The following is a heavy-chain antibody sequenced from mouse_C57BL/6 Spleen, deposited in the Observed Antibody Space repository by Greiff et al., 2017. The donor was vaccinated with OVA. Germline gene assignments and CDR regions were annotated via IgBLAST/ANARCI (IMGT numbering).Heavy chain of an antibody. V-gene: IGHV14-4*01. Sequence: EVQLQQSGAELVRPGASVKLSCTASGFNIKDDYMHWVKQRPEQGLEWIGWIDPENGDTEYASKFQGKATITADTSSNTAYLQLSSLTSEDTAVYYCTLTTAYYFGYWGQGTTLTVSS. CDR2: IDPENGDT. CDR3: TLTTAYYFGY. D-gene: IGHD1-2*01. CDR1: GFNIKDDY. J-gene: IGHJ2*01.